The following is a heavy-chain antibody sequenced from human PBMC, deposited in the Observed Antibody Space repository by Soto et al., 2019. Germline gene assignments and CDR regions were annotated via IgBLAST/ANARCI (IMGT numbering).Heavy chain of an antibody. D-gene: IGHD2-2*01. J-gene: IGHJ6*02. Sequence: QVQLVQSGAEVKKPGASVKVSCKASGYTFTGYYMHWVRQAPGQGLEWMGWINPNSGGTNYAQKFQCRVTMTRDTSISTAYMELSRLRSDDTAVYYCARVTVGVVPAAMHYYYGMDVWGQGTTVTVSS. V-gene: IGHV1-2*02. CDR3: ARVTVGVVPAAMHYYYGMDV. CDR1: GYTFTGYY. CDR2: INPNSGGT.